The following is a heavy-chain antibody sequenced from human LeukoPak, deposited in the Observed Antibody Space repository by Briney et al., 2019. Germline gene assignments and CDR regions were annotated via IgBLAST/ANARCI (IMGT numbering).Heavy chain of an antibody. CDR1: GFTFRNYW. J-gene: IGHJ4*02. D-gene: IGHD4-23*01. CDR2: INQEGNDK. CDR3: VVTRTRGDH. Sequence: GGSLRLSCAASGFTFRNYWMTWVRQAPGKGLEWVANINQEGNDKYYVDSVKGRFPISRDNTKNSLFLQMNSLRAEDTAVYYCVVTRTRGDHWGQGTLVTVSS. V-gene: IGHV3-7*03.